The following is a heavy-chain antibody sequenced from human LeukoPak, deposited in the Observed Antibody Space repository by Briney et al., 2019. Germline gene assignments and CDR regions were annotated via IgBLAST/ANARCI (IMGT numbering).Heavy chain of an antibody. CDR3: AKPISGGLAVTADWFHP. V-gene: IGHV3-23*01. J-gene: IGHJ5*01. Sequence: GGSVRLSCRASGFAFSVYAMSWLRQPPGKGLEWVSTINANSGTTSYAASVRGRFTISRDNSKNTLYLQLNTLRADDTATYYCAKPISGGLAVTADWFHPWGQGTLVVVSS. CDR2: INANSGTT. D-gene: IGHD6-19*01. CDR1: GFAFSVYA.